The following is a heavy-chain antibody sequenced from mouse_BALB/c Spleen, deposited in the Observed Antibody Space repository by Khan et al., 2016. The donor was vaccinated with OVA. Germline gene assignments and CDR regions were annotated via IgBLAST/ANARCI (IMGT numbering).Heavy chain of an antibody. J-gene: IGHJ4*01. CDR1: GYTFTNYG. V-gene: IGHV9-3-1*01. Sequence: QIQLVQSGPELKKPGETVKISCKASGYTFTNYGMNWVKQAPGKGLKWMGWINSNTGEATYADDFKGRFAFSLETSASTAYLQIKDVKNEETATYFCVRGGRRAMDYWGQGTSVTVSS. CDR3: VRGGRRAMDY. CDR2: INSNTGEA. D-gene: IGHD3-3*01.